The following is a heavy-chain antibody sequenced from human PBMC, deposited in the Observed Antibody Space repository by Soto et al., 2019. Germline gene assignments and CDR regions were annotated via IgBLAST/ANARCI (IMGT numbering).Heavy chain of an antibody. CDR3: ATGTFNSGSPHRERQAPSYYFDY. CDR1: GYTLTKLS. Sequence: ASVKVSCKVSGYTLTKLSMHWVRQAPGKGLEWMGGFDPEDGETIYAQKFKGRVTRTEDTSTDTAYMELSSLSSADTAVYYCATGTFNSGSPHRERQAPSYYFDYWGQGTLVTVSS. CDR2: FDPEDGET. J-gene: IGHJ4*02. D-gene: IGHD1-26*01. V-gene: IGHV1-24*01.